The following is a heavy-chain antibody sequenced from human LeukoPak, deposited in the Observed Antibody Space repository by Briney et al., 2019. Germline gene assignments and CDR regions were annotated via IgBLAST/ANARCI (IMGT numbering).Heavy chain of an antibody. CDR2: IHDNGVGT. CDR1: GFTFSSYA. J-gene: IGHJ4*02. V-gene: IGHV3-23*01. CDR3: AKVGWGCSGGSCYYFDY. Sequence: GGSLRLSCAASGFTFSSYAMSWVRQAPGKGLEWVSAIHDNGVGTFYADSVKGRFTISRDNSKNTLYLQMNSLRAEDTAVYYCAKVGWGCSGGSCYYFDYWGQGTLVTVSS. D-gene: IGHD2-15*01.